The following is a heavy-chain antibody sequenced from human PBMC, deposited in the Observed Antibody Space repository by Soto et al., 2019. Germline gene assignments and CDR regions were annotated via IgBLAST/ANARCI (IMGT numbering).Heavy chain of an antibody. V-gene: IGHV4-30-4*01. D-gene: IGHD2-2*01. Sequence: SETLSLTCSVSGASIASGDDYWTWIRQPPGKGLEWIGYISDSGSTFYNPSLRSRLTIALDTSKNHFSLKLNSVTAADTAVYYCAKYHPPEFDPSGQGIPGTVS. CDR3: AKYHPPEFDP. J-gene: IGHJ5*02. CDR2: ISDSGST. CDR1: GASIASGDDY.